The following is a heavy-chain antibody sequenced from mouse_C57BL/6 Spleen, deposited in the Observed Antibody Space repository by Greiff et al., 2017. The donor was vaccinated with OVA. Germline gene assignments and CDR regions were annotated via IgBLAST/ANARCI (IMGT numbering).Heavy chain of an antibody. D-gene: IGHD4-1*01. CDR2: IDPSDSYT. CDR3: ARSINWDVAYYFDY. CDR1: GYTFTSYW. V-gene: IGHV1-50*01. J-gene: IGHJ2*01. Sequence: QVHVKQSGAELVKPGASVKLSCKASGYTFTSYWMQWVKQRPGQGLEWIGEIDPSDSYTNYNQKFKGKATLTVDTSSSTAYMQLSSLTSEDSAVYYCARSINWDVAYYFDYWGQGTTLTVSS.